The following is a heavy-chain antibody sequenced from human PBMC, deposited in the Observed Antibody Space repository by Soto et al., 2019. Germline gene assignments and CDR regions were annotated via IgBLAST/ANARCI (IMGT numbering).Heavy chain of an antibody. CDR1: GFTFSNYN. CDR3: ARDSPYNGYPDIDY. Sequence: EVQLVESGGGVVQPGGSLRLSCAASGFTFSNYNMNWVRQAPGKGLEWIALIRDDASPVYYADSVKGRFTISRDNAKNSLYLQMNSLRVEDTAVYYCARDSPYNGYPDIDYWGQGTLVTVSS. CDR2: IRDDASPV. V-gene: IGHV3-48*01. D-gene: IGHD5-12*01. J-gene: IGHJ4*02.